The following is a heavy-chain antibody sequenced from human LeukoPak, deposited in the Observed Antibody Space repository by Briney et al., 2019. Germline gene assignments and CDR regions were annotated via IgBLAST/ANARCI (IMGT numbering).Heavy chain of an antibody. CDR1: GYTFTGYY. CDR2: INPNSGTDDT. CDR3: ARGGVNNWFDP. Sequence: ASVKVSCKASGYTFTGYYIHWVRQAPGQGREWMGCINPNSGTDDTNYAQKFQGRVNLTRDTSINTAYMEMSRLRSDDTAVYYCARGGVNNWFDPWGQGTLVTVSS. D-gene: IGHD1-26*01. V-gene: IGHV1-2*02. J-gene: IGHJ5*02.